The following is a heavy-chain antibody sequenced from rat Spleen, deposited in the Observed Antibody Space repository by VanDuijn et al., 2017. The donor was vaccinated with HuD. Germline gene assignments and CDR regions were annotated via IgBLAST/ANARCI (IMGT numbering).Heavy chain of an antibody. D-gene: IGHD1-11*01. CDR3: ARAPLRYVMDA. CDR2: MWSGGST. Sequence: QVQLKESGPGLVQPSETLSLTCTVSGFSLTTNNVHWVRQPPGKGLEWMGGMWSGGSTDYNSALKSRLSISRDTSKNQVFLKMNSLQSEDTTTYYCARAPLRYVMDAWGQGASVTVSS. CDR1: GFSLTTNN. J-gene: IGHJ4*01. V-gene: IGHV2-45*01.